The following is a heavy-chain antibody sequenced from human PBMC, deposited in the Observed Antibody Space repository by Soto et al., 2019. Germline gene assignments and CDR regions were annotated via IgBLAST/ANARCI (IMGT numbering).Heavy chain of an antibody. J-gene: IGHJ3*02. Sequence: QVQLVESGGGVVQPGRSLRLSCAASGFTFSSYAMHWVRRAPGKGLEWVAVISYDGSNKYYADSVKGRFTISRDNSKNTLYLQMNSLRAEDTAVYYCARDRVALLWFGDRGSAFDIWGQGTMVTVSS. CDR3: ARDRVALLWFGDRGSAFDI. V-gene: IGHV3-30-3*01. D-gene: IGHD3-10*01. CDR2: ISYDGSNK. CDR1: GFTFSSYA.